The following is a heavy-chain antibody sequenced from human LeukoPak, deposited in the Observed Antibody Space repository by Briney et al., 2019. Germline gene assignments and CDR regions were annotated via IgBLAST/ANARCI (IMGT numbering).Heavy chain of an antibody. D-gene: IGHD6-13*01. Sequence: SETLSLTCAVYGGSFSGYYWSWIRQPPGKGLEWIGEINHSGSTNYNPSLKSRVTISVDTSKNQFSLKLSSVTAADTAVYYCARTSSTKRYYYYYYGMDVWGQGTTVTASS. CDR1: GGSFSGYY. CDR2: INHSGST. J-gene: IGHJ6*02. V-gene: IGHV4-34*01. CDR3: ARTSSTKRYYYYYYGMDV.